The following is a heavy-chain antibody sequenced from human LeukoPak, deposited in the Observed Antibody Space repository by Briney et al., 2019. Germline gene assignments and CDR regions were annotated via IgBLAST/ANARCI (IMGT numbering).Heavy chain of an antibody. Sequence: GRSLRLSCAASGFTFHDYAMHWVRQAPGKGLEWVSGISWNSGNIGYADSVKGRFTISRDNAQKSLYLQIDSLIDEDTAFYFCAKDMTANRYSSPCFNSWGQGTLVTVSS. CDR2: ISWNSGNI. J-gene: IGHJ4*02. V-gene: IGHV3-9*01. D-gene: IGHD1-14*01. CDR1: GFTFHDYA. CDR3: AKDMTANRYSSPCFNS.